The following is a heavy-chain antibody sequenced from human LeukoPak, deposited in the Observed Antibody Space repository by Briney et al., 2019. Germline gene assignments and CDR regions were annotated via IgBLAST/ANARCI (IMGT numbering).Heavy chain of an antibody. V-gene: IGHV1-2*02. J-gene: IGHJ3*02. Sequence: ASVKVSCKASGYTFTGYYMHWVRQAPGQGLEWMGWINPNSGGTNYAQKFQGRVTMTRDTSISTAYMELSRLRSDDTAVYYCASPSYYHDSSGPDAFDIWGQGTMVTVSS. CDR2: INPNSGGT. D-gene: IGHD3-22*01. CDR3: ASPSYYHDSSGPDAFDI. CDR1: GYTFTGYY.